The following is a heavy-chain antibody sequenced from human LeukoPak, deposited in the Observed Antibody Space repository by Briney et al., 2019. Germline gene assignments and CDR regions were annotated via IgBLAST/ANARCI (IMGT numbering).Heavy chain of an antibody. V-gene: IGHV1-2*02. CDR3: ARVPYHYFGSGSYTFWDY. CDR1: GYTFTGYY. J-gene: IGHJ4*02. Sequence: ASVKVSCKAPGYTFTGYYMHWVRQAPGQGLEWMGWINPNSGGTNYAQKFQGRVTMTRDTSISTAYMELSRLRSDDTAVYYCARVPYHYFGSGSYTFWDYWGQGTLVTVSS. D-gene: IGHD3-10*01. CDR2: INPNSGGT.